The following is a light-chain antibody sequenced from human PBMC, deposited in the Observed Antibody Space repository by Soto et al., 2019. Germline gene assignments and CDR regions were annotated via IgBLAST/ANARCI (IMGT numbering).Light chain of an antibody. CDR1: VLAKKY. Sequence: SYELTQPSSVSVSPGQTARITCSGAVLAKKYARWFQQKPGQAPVLMIYKDSERPSGIPERFSGSSSGTTVTLTISGAQVEDEADYYCYSAADNNLVFGGGTKLTVL. CDR3: YSAADNNLV. CDR2: KDS. V-gene: IGLV3-27*01. J-gene: IGLJ2*01.